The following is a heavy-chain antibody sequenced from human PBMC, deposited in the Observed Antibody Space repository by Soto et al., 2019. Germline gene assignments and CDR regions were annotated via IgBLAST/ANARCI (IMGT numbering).Heavy chain of an antibody. CDR2: INHSGST. Sequence: SETLSLTCAVYGGSFSGYYWSWIRQPPGKGLEWIGEINHSGSTNYNPSLKSRVTISVDTSKKQFSLKLSSVTAADTAVYYCARGHIVVVTAPYNWFDPWWQGTPVTVSA. D-gene: IGHD2-21*02. CDR1: GGSFSGYY. J-gene: IGHJ5*02. V-gene: IGHV4-34*01. CDR3: ARGHIVVVTAPYNWFDP.